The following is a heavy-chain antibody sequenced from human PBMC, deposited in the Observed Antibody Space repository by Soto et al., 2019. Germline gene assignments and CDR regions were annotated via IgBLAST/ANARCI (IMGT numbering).Heavy chain of an antibody. CDR2: XXXXXXXXXX. CDR3: TASADDTFIEY. V-gene: IGHV3-73*01. D-gene: IGHD5-12*01. Sequence: LRLSCAASGFTFSGSAMHWVRQASGKGLEWVGRXXXXXXXXXXXYAASVKGRFTISRDDSKNTAYLQMNSLKSEDTAVYYCTASADDTFIEYWAQGSLVTVSS. CDR1: GFTFSGSA. J-gene: IGHJ4*02.